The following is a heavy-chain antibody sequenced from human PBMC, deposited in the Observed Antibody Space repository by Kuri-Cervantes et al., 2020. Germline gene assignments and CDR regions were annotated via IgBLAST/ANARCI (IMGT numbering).Heavy chain of an antibody. CDR1: GYTFTSYD. CDR3: ARNRPSLWGRRYYFDY. V-gene: IGHV1-8*01. Sequence: ASVKVSCKASGYTFTSYDINWVRQAAGQGLEWMGWMNPNSGNTGYAQKFQGRVTMTRNTSISTAYMELSSLRSEDTAVYYCARNRPSLWGRRYYFDYWGQGTRGTVSS. J-gene: IGHJ4*02. CDR2: MNPNSGNT. D-gene: IGHD3-16*01.